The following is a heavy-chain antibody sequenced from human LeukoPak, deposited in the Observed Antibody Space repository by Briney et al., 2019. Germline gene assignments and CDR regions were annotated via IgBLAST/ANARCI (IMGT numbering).Heavy chain of an antibody. CDR3: TRAGSSGYYYFQR. V-gene: IGHV4-38-2*01. D-gene: IGHD3-22*01. CDR1: GYSISRGYY. J-gene: IGHJ1*01. CDR2: IDYSGTT. Sequence: SETLSLTCAVSGYSISRGYYWGWVRQPPGKGLEWIGNIDYSGTTYYSAPLRGRATISADTSKTQFSLKLNSVTAADTAVYYCTRAGSSGYYYFQRWGQGTLVTVSS.